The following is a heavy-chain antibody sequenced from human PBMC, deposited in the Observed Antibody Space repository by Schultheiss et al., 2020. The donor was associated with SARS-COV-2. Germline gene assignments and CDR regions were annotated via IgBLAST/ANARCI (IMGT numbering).Heavy chain of an antibody. J-gene: IGHJ4*02. V-gene: IGHV4-59*08. D-gene: IGHD1-1*01. CDR3: ARRYPGFDY. CDR1: GGSISSSNW. Sequence: SQTLSLTCAVSGGSISSSNWWSWIRQPPGKGLEWIGYIYYTGSTNYNPSLKSRVTISVDTSKNQVSLKLSSVTAADTAVYYCARRYPGFDYWGQGTLVTVSS. CDR2: IYYTGST.